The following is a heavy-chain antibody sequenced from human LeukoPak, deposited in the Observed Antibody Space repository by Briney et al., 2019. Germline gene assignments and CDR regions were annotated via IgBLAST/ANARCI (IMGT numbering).Heavy chain of an antibody. Sequence: SETLSLTCTVSGGSISSGGYYWSWIRQPPGKGLEWIGYIYHSGSTYYNPSLKSRVTKSVDRSKNQFSLKLSSVTAADTAVYYCATIGYCSSTSCPFAGYWGQGTLVTVSS. CDR1: GGSISSGGYY. CDR2: IYHSGST. D-gene: IGHD2-2*01. J-gene: IGHJ4*02. V-gene: IGHV4-30-2*01. CDR3: ATIGYCSSTSCPFAGY.